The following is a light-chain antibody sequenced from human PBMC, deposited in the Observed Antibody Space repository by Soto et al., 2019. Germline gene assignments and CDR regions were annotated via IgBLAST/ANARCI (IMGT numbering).Light chain of an antibody. CDR2: DVS. J-gene: IGLJ1*01. Sequence: QSALTQPASVSGSPGQSITISCTGTSSDVGGYNYVSWYQQHPGKAPKLMIYDVSNRPSGVSNRFSGSKSGNTASLTISGIQAEDKVDYSCSSYTSSSTLLYVFGTGTKLTVL. V-gene: IGLV2-14*01. CDR3: SSYTSSSTLLYV. CDR1: SSDVGGYNY.